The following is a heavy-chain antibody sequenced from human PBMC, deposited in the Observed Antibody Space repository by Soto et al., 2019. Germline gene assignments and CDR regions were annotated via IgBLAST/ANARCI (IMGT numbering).Heavy chain of an antibody. Sequence: ASVKVSCKASGYTFTGYYMHCVRQAPGQGLEWMGWINPNSGGTNYAQKFQGWVTMTRDTSISTAYMELSRLRSDDTAVYYCASGGGDYGDYDYYGMDVWGQGTTVTVSS. CDR2: INPNSGGT. D-gene: IGHD4-17*01. J-gene: IGHJ6*02. CDR1: GYTFTGYY. CDR3: ASGGGDYGDYDYYGMDV. V-gene: IGHV1-2*04.